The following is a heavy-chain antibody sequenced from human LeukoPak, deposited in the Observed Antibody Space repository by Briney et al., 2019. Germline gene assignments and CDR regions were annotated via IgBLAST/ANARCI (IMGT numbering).Heavy chain of an antibody. Sequence: PSETLSLTCTVSGGSISSYYWSWIRQPPGKGLEWIGYIYYSGSTNYNPSLKSRVTISVDTSKNQFSLKLSSVTAADTAVYYCARGVLHDYVWGSYRKGNYFDYWGQGTLVTVSS. CDR1: GGSISSYY. D-gene: IGHD3-16*02. CDR2: IYYSGST. V-gene: IGHV4-59*12. J-gene: IGHJ4*02. CDR3: ARGVLHDYVWGSYRKGNYFDY.